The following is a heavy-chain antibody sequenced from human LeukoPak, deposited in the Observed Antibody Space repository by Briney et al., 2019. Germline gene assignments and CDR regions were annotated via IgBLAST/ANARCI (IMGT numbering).Heavy chain of an antibody. J-gene: IGHJ4*02. Sequence: GGSLRLSCAASGFTFSSYGMHWVRQAPGKGLEWVAVIWYDGSNKYYADSVKGRFTISRDNSKHTLYLQMNSLRAEDTAVYYCARDPYSGSKFDYWGQGTLVTVSS. CDR1: GFTFSSYG. V-gene: IGHV3-33*01. CDR2: IWYDGSNK. D-gene: IGHD1-26*01. CDR3: ARDPYSGSKFDY.